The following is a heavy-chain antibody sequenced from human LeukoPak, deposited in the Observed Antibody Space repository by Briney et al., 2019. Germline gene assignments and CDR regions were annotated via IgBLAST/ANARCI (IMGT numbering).Heavy chain of an antibody. Sequence: PGGSLRLSCAASGFTFNNYAMTWVRQAPGKGLEWVSAISGGGGSTYYADSVKARFTISRDNSKSALYLQMNSLRAEDADVYDCAKHSSTSSSWFDPWGQGTLVTVSS. CDR1: GFTFNNYA. CDR3: AKHSSTSSSWFDP. J-gene: IGHJ5*02. D-gene: IGHD2/OR15-2a*01. V-gene: IGHV3-23*01. CDR2: ISGGGGST.